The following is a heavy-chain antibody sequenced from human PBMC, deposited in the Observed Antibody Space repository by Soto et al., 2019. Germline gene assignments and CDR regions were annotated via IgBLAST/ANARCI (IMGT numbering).Heavy chain of an antibody. CDR1: GYSFTNYW. V-gene: IGHV5-51*01. J-gene: IGHJ4*02. Sequence: PGESLKISCKGSGYSFTNYWIGWVRQMPGKGLEWMGIIYPGDSDTRYTPSFQGQVTISVDKSISTAYLQWASLQASDTAMYYCARRSYGSGIDYWGQGTQVTVSS. CDR3: ARRSYGSGIDY. D-gene: IGHD3-10*01. CDR2: IYPGDSDT.